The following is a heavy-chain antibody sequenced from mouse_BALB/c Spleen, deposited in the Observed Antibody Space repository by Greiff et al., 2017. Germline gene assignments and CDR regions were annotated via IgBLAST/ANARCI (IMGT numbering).Heavy chain of an antibody. CDR1: GFSLTGYG. J-gene: IGHJ4*01. CDR3: ARVGRLQEDAMDY. V-gene: IGHV2-6-7*01. CDR2: IWGDGST. Sequence: VKLVESGPGLVAPSQSLSITCTVSGFSLTGYGVNWVRQPPGKGLEWLGMIWGDGSTDYNSALKSRLSISKDNSKSQVFLKMNSLQTDDTARYYGARVGRLQEDAMDYWGQGTSVTVSS. D-gene: IGHD1-2*01.